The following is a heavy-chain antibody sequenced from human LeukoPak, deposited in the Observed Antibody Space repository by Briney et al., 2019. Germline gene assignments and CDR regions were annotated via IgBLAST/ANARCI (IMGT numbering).Heavy chain of an antibody. V-gene: IGHV4-59*01. D-gene: IGHD3-3*01. CDR1: GGSISSYY. J-gene: IGHJ6*02. CDR3: ARVNYDFWSGYQIADV. CDR2: IYYSRST. Sequence: SETLSLTCTVSGGSISSYYWSWIRQPPGKGQEWIGYIYYSRSTNYNPSLKSRVTISVDTSKNQFSLKLSSVTAADTAVYYCARVNYDFWSGYQIADVWGQGTTVTVSS.